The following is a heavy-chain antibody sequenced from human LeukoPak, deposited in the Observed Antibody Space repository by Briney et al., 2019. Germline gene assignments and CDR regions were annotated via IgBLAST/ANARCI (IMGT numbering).Heavy chain of an antibody. CDR2: ITSDGRVPIYGDGSGT. CDR3: AREAYSSDWYGPDY. D-gene: IGHD6-13*01. CDR1: GFTFSTYW. Sequence: PGGSLRLSCAASGFTFSTYWMHWVRQAPGKGLVWVSRITSDGRVPIYGDGSGTTYADSVKGRFTISSDNAKNTPYLQMDSLRAEDTAVYYCAREAYSSDWYGPDYWGQGTLVTVSA. V-gene: IGHV3-74*01. J-gene: IGHJ4*02.